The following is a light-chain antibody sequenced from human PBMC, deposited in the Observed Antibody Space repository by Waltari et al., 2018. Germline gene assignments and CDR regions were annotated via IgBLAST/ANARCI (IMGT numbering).Light chain of an antibody. CDR1: ATVTSH. CDR2: DVS. Sequence: EIVMTQSPAVLSVSPGQRATLSCRASATVTSHLPWYQQKPGQAPRLLIYDVSPRAAGIPARFSGSGSETEFTLTISSLQPEDFATYYCQQSYSTPRTFGQGTKVEIK. V-gene: IGKV3D-15*01. J-gene: IGKJ1*01. CDR3: QQSYSTPRT.